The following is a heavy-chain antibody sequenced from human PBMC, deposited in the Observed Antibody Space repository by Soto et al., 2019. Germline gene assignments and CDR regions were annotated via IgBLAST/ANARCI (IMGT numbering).Heavy chain of an antibody. CDR3: TTYDYIWGNYRDRWAS. D-gene: IGHD3-16*02. J-gene: IGHJ5*02. V-gene: IGHV3-15*01. CDR1: GFPFSNAW. Sequence: EVQLVESGGGLVKPGGSLRLSCAASGFPFSNAWMSWVRQAPGEGLEWVARIKSETDGGTTDYAAPVEDRFPISRDDSIKTLDLQMNSLKTEDTAVYYFTTYDYIWGNYRDRWASWGQGTLVTVSS. CDR2: IKSETDGGTT.